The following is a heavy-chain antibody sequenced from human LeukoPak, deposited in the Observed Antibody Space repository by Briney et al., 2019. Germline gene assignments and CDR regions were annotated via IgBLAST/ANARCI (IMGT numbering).Heavy chain of an antibody. CDR1: GFTFSSDA. CDR3: AKDRGRTWVQVAN. D-gene: IGHD2-15*01. J-gene: IGHJ4*02. CDR2: MSGSGGST. Sequence: GGSLRLSCIGTGFTFSSDAMGWVRQAPGKGLEWGSGMSGSGGSTYYADSVKGRFTISRDNSKNTLYLQMNSLRVEDTAVYYCAKDRGRTWVQVANWGQGTLVTVSS. V-gene: IGHV3-23*01.